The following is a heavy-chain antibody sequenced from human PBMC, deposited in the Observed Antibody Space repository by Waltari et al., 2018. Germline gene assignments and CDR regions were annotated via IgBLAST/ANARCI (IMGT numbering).Heavy chain of an antibody. Sequence: VQLVQSGAEVKKPGASVKVSCQASGYAFSAYAIHWVRQAPGQRLEWMGWINAGNGYTKYSQNFQGRVTFTRDTSASTAYMELSTLRSEDTAVYYCARGGLAGGFDIWGQGTVVTVFS. CDR1: GYAFSAYA. CDR3: ARGGLAGGFDI. J-gene: IGHJ3*02. CDR2: INAGNGYT. D-gene: IGHD3-16*01. V-gene: IGHV1-3*01.